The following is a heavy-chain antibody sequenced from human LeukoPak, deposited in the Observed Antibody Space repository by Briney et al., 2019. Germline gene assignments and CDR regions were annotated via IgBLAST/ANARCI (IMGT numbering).Heavy chain of an antibody. J-gene: IGHJ4*02. CDR1: GGSISSSSYY. D-gene: IGHD3-10*01. CDR2: IYYSGST. CDR3: ASSRYYYGSAADY. Sequence: SETLSLTCTVSGGSISSSSYYWGWNRQPPGKGLEWIGSIYYSGSTYYNPSLKSRVTISVDTSKNQFSLKLSSVTAADSAVYYCASSRYYYGSAADYWGQGTLVTVSS. V-gene: IGHV4-39*01.